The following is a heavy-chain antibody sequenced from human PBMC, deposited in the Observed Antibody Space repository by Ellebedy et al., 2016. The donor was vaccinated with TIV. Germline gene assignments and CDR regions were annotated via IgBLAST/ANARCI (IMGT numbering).Heavy chain of an antibody. V-gene: IGHV1-18*01. CDR2: ISAHNGNT. J-gene: IGHJ6*02. CDR1: GYTFTSYG. CDR3: ARVYDYGDYGTNYYGMDV. D-gene: IGHD4-17*01. Sequence: AASVKVSCKASGYTFTSYGISWVRQAPGQGLEWMGWISAHNGNTNYAQKLQGRVTMTTDTSTSTAYMELRSLRSDDTAVYYCARVYDYGDYGTNYYGMDVWGQGTTVTVSS.